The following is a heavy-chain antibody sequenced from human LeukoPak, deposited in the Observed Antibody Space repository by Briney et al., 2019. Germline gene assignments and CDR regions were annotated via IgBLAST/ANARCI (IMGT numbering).Heavy chain of an antibody. J-gene: IGHJ3*02. D-gene: IGHD3-22*01. CDR3: ARGRYDGSGYLGAFDI. Sequence: SQTLSLTCAVSGGSISSGGYSWSWIRQPPGKGLEWIGYIYHSGSTYYNPSLKSRVTISVDRSKNQFSLKLSSVTAADTAVYYCARGRYDGSGYLGAFDIWGQGTMVTVSS. V-gene: IGHV4-30-2*01. CDR1: GGSISSGGYS. CDR2: IYHSGST.